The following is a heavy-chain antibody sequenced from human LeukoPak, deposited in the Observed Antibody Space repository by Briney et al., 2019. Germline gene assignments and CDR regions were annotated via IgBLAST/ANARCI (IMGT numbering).Heavy chain of an antibody. D-gene: IGHD2-2*02. CDR2: IYHSGST. CDR1: GYSISSGYY. J-gene: IGHJ4*02. V-gene: IGHV4-38-2*01. Sequence: PSETLSLTCAVSGYSISSGYYWGWIRQPPGKGLEWIGSIYHSGSTYYNPSLKSRVTISVDTSKNQFSLKLSSVTAADTAVYYCARHYCSSTSCYTGIDYWGRGTLVTVSS. CDR3: ARHYCSSTSCYTGIDY.